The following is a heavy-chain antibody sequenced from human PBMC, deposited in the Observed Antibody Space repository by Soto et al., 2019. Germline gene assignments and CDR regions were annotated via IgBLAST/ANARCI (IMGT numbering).Heavy chain of an antibody. CDR2: ISGSGGST. CDR1: GFTFSSYA. D-gene: IGHD6-19*01. J-gene: IGHJ4*02. Sequence: EVQLLESGGGLVQPGGSLRLSCAASGFTFSSYAMSWVRQAPGQGLEWVSAISGSGGSTYYSASVKGRFTISRDNSKNTLYLQMNSQRAEVTAVYYWAKGRGWYGEPDYWGQGTLVTVSS. V-gene: IGHV3-23*01. CDR3: AKGRGWYGEPDY.